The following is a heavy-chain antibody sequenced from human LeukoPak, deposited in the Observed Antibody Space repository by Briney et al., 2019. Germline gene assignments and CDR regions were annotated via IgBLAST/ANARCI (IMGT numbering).Heavy chain of an antibody. CDR2: SGSTT. Sequence: GGSLRLSCAASGFIFSSYAVTWVRQAPGKGLEWVSSSGSTTDYSHSVKGRFTISRDNSKNTLYLQMNSLSAEDTAVYYCTRDSSYGDYSTAFDYWGQGALVTVSS. J-gene: IGHJ4*02. D-gene: IGHD4-17*01. CDR1: GFIFSSYA. CDR3: TRDSSYGDYSTAFDY. V-gene: IGHV3-23*01.